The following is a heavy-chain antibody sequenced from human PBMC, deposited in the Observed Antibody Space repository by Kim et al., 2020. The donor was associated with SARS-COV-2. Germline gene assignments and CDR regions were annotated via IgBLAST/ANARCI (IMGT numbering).Heavy chain of an antibody. V-gene: IGHV4-34*01. Sequence: SETLSLTCAVYGGSFSGYYWSWIRQPPGKGLEWIGEINHSGSTNYNPSLKSRVTISVDTSKNQFSLKLSSVTAADTAVYYCARGPKSDFWSGYHTPYYYYYGMDVWGQGTTVTVSS. CDR1: GGSFSGYY. D-gene: IGHD3-3*01. CDR2: INHSGST. CDR3: ARGPKSDFWSGYHTPYYYYYGMDV. J-gene: IGHJ6*02.